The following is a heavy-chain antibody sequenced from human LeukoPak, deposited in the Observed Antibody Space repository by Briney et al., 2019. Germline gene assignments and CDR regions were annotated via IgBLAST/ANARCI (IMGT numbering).Heavy chain of an antibody. J-gene: IGHJ3*02. CDR3: ARGSYYYDSSGYYYDAFDI. D-gene: IGHD3-22*01. CDR2: IYTSGSI. CDR1: GGSISSYY. V-gene: IGHV4-4*07. Sequence: PSETLSLTCTVSGGSISSYYWSWIRQPAGKGLEWIGRIYTSGSINYNPSLKSRVTMSVDTSKNQFSLKLSSVTAADTAVYYCARGSYYYDSSGYYYDAFDIWGQGTMVTVSS.